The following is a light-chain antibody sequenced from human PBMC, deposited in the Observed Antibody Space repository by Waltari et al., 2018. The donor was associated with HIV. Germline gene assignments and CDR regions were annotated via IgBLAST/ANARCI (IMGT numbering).Light chain of an antibody. Sequence: VLPHPPSLSGAPGKPVTIPCPGPSPNIGADTHVPCYQQLPGTAPKLLIYGNTIRPSGVPDRFSGSKSGTSASLAITGLQADDEVDYYCQSYDSSLSAWVFGGGTKLTVL. CDR2: GNT. J-gene: IGLJ3*02. CDR1: SPNIGADTH. CDR3: QSYDSSLSAWV. V-gene: IGLV1-40*01.